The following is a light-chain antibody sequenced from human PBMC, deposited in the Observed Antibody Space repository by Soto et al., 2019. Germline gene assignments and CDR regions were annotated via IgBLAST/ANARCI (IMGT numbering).Light chain of an antibody. V-gene: IGKV1-39*01. Sequence: DIQMTQSPSSLPASVGDRVTITCRAGQSMSSNLNWYQQRPGKAPELLIFAASSLQSGVPSRFSGSGSGTDFTLTISSLQPADFATYYCQQSYSTPFTFGPGTRVDLK. J-gene: IGKJ3*01. CDR1: QSMSSN. CDR3: QQSYSTPFT. CDR2: AAS.